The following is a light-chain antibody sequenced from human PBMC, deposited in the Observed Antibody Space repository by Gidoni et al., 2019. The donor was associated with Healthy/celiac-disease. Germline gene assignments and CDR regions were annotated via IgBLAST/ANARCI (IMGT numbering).Light chain of an antibody. CDR3: AAWDDSLNGHWV. Sequence: QSVLTQPPSASGTPGPRVTISCSGSSSNIGSNTVNLYQQLPGTAPKLLIYSNNQRPSGVPDRFSGSKSGTSASLAISGLQSEDEADYYCAAWDDSLNGHWVFGGGTKLTVL. J-gene: IGLJ3*02. CDR2: SNN. V-gene: IGLV1-44*01. CDR1: SSNIGSNT.